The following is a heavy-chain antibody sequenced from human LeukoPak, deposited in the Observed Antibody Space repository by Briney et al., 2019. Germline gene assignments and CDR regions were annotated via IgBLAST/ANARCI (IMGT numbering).Heavy chain of an antibody. D-gene: IGHD3-16*02. CDR2: IWYDGSNK. CDR1: GFTFGSYG. Sequence: SGGSLRLSCAASGFTFGSYGMHWVRQAPGKGLEWVAVIWYDGSNKYYADSVKGRFTISRDNSKNTLYLQMNSLRAEDTAVYYCARGDSEYDYVWGSYRYSFDYWGQGTLVTVSS. J-gene: IGHJ4*02. CDR3: ARGDSEYDYVWGSYRYSFDY. V-gene: IGHV3-33*01.